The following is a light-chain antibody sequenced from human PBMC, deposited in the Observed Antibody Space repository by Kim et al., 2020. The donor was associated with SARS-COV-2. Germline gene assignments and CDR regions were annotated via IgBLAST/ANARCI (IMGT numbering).Light chain of an antibody. CDR1: QSVSSY. Sequence: EIVLTQSPATLSLSPGERATLSCRASQSVSSYLAWYQQKPGQAPRLLIYDASNRATGIPARFSGSGSVTDFTLTISSLEPKDFAVYYCQQRSNWPRTFGQGTKVDI. J-gene: IGKJ1*01. CDR3: QQRSNWPRT. V-gene: IGKV3-11*01. CDR2: DAS.